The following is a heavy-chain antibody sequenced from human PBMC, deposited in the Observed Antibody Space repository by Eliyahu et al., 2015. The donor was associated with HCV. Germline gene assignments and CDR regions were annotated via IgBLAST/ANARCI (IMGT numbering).Heavy chain of an antibody. D-gene: IGHD3-10*01. V-gene: IGHV3-9*01. J-gene: IGHJ4*02. Sequence: EVQLVESGGGLVQPGRSLRLSCAASGFXFEDYPIPWVRQVPGKGLEWVSGLNWNSVNIDYADSVRGRFTISRDDAKKVVSLQMNSLRVDDTAVYFCARVHGSGSYYNYHFDYWGQGTVVTVSS. CDR2: LNWNSVNI. CDR3: ARVHGSGSYYNYHFDY. CDR1: GFXFEDYP.